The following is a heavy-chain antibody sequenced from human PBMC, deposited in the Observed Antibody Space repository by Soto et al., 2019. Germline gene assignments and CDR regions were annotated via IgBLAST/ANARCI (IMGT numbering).Heavy chain of an antibody. Sequence: PGESLKISCKGSGYRFATYWIGWVRQMPGKGLEWMGIIYPGDSDTRYSPSFQGQVTISADKSISPAYLQWSSLKASDTAMYYCARHGWTGSAYYYGMDVWGQGTTVTV. CDR3: ARHGWTGSAYYYGMDV. CDR2: IYPGDSDT. V-gene: IGHV5-51*01. D-gene: IGHD3-9*01. CDR1: GYRFATYW. J-gene: IGHJ6*02.